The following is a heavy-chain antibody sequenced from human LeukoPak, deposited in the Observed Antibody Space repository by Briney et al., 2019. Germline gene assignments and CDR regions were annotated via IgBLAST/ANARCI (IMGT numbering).Heavy chain of an antibody. D-gene: IGHD1-14*01. CDR3: ARHSRTGAGHDFDV. CDR1: GGSLSSGSYY. Sequence: SETLSLTCSVSGGSLSSGSYYWGWIRQPPGKGLEWIGTIYYSGSTYYNPSLRSPVTMSVDTSRNHFSLKLISVSAADTAVYYCARHSRTGAGHDFDVWGHGTMATVSS. CDR2: IYYSGST. V-gene: IGHV4-39*01. J-gene: IGHJ3*01.